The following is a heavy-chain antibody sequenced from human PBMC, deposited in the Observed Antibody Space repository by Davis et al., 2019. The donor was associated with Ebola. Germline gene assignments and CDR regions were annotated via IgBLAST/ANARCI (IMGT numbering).Heavy chain of an antibody. CDR3: ARGGDSIWYQGRRDYDY. D-gene: IGHD5-24*01. CDR1: GFTFSYYY. J-gene: IGHJ4*02. V-gene: IGHV3-11*01. Sequence: GESLKISCAASGFTFSYYYMSWIRQAPGKGLEWVSYISSSGSAIHNADYVKGRFTISRDNAKNSLYLQMNSLRAEDTAVYYCARGGDSIWYQGRRDYDYWGQGTLVTVSS. CDR2: ISSSGSAI.